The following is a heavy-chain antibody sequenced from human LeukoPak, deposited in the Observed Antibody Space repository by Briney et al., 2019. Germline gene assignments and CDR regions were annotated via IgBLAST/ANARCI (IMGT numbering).Heavy chain of an antibody. V-gene: IGHV1-2*02. CDR2: IHPNNGDT. CDR3: ARDGPAQMVDLDY. J-gene: IGHJ4*02. CDR1: GYTFSGTGWY. D-gene: IGHD3-10*01. Sequence: ASVKVSCKASGYTFSGTGWYLYWLRQAPGQGLECMGWIHPNNGDTAYAQKFEGRVAMTRDTPISTAYMELRRLRPDDTAVYFCARDGPAQMVDLDYWGQGTLVTVSS.